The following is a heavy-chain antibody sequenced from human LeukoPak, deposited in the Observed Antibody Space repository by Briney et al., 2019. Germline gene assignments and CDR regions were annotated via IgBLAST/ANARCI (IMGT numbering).Heavy chain of an antibody. J-gene: IGHJ6*02. CDR2: LSGSGGST. Sequence: GGSLRLSCAASGFTFSSYAMSWVRQAPGKGLEWVSTLSGSGGSTYYADSVKGRFTISRDNSKNTLYLQMNSLRAEDTAVYYCAKDRRIAVAGYYYYYGMDVWGQGTTVTVSS. D-gene: IGHD6-19*01. CDR1: GFTFSSYA. CDR3: AKDRRIAVAGYYYYYGMDV. V-gene: IGHV3-23*01.